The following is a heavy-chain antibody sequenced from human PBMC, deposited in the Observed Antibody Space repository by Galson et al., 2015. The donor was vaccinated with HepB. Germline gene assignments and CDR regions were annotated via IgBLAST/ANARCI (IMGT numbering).Heavy chain of an antibody. CDR2: INDDGSGT. V-gene: IGHV3-74*01. J-gene: IGHJ4*02. D-gene: IGHD6-19*01. CDR3: ARSRVERTVAGTFDS. Sequence: SLRLSCAASGFTFSGYWMHWVRQVPGKGLVWVSRINDDGSGTTYADSVKGRFTISRDNAKNTLFLQMNSLRAEDTAVYYCARSRVERTVAGTFDSWGQGTLVTVSS. CDR1: GFTFSGYW.